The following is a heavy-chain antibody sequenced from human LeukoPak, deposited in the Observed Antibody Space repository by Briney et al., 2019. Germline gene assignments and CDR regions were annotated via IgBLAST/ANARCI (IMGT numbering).Heavy chain of an antibody. CDR1: GFTFSSYA. J-gene: IGHJ4*02. CDR2: ISGSGDST. D-gene: IGHD3-10*01. V-gene: IGHV3-23*01. CDR3: AKDSRGLIDY. Sequence: GGSLRLSCAASGFTFSSYAMNWVRQAPGKGLEWVSGISGSGDSTYYADSVKGRFTISRDNSKNTLYLQMNSLRAEDTAVYYCAKDSRGLIDYWGQGTLVTVSS.